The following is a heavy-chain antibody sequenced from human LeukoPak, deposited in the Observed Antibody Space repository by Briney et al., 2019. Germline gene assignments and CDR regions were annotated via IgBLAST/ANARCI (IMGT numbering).Heavy chain of an antibody. D-gene: IGHD3-16*02. Sequence: SETLSLTCTVSGGSISSYYWSWIRQPAGKGLEWIGRIYTSGSTNYNPSLKSRVTISVDTSKNQFSLKLSSVTAADTAVYYCARGRYDYVWGSYRPGKFDPWGQGTLVTVSS. J-gene: IGHJ5*02. V-gene: IGHV4-4*07. CDR2: IYTSGST. CDR3: ARGRYDYVWGSYRPGKFDP. CDR1: GGSISSYY.